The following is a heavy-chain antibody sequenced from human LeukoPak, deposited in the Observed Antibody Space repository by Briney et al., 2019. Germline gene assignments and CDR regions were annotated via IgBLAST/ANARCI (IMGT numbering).Heavy chain of an antibody. CDR1: GYTFTSYG. J-gene: IGHJ5*02. V-gene: IGHV1-18*01. Sequence: ASVKVSCKASGYTFTSYGISWVRQAPGQGLEWMGWISAYNDNTNYAQKLQGRVTMTTDTSTSTAYMELRSLRSDDTAVYYCARDLLTGYLNWFDPWGQGTLVTVSS. CDR2: ISAYNDNT. D-gene: IGHD3-9*01. CDR3: ARDLLTGYLNWFDP.